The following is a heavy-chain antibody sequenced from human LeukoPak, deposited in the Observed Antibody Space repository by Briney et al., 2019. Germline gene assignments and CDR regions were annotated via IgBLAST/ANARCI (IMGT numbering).Heavy chain of an antibody. CDR3: ASSLVVPAAIGAFDI. CDR2: IYYSGST. CDR1: GGSISSSSYY. J-gene: IGHJ3*02. Sequence: SETLSLTCTVSGGSISSSSYYWGWIRQPPGKGLEWIGSIYYSGSTYYNPSLKSRVTISVDTSKNQSSLKLSSVTAADTAVYYCASSLVVPAAIGAFDIWGQGTMVTVSS. D-gene: IGHD2-2*02. V-gene: IGHV4-39*01.